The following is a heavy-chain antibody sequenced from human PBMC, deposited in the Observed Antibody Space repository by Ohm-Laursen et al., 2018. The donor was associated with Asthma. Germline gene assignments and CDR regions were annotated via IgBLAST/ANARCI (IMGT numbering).Heavy chain of an antibody. J-gene: IGHJ3*02. V-gene: IGHV3-53*01. CDR2: IFGSTGT. Sequence: SLRLSCSASGFIVSTKFMIWVRQAPGKGLDWVSVIFGSTGTNYADSVKGRFTISRDNSKNTIYLQMNSLRAEDTAVYYCGISLTTPGAFDIWSQGTMITVSS. CDR3: GISLTTPGAFDI. CDR1: GFIVSTKF. D-gene: IGHD1/OR15-1a*01.